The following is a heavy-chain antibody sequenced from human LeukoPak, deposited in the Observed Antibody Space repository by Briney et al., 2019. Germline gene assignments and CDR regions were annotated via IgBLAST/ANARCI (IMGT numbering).Heavy chain of an antibody. Sequence: GGSLRLSCAASGFTFDDYAMHWVRQAPGKGLEWVSGNTWNSGSIGYADSVKGRFTISRDNAKNSLYLQINSLRPEDTALYYCVKGSAYSSSWYVDWGQGTLVTVSS. V-gene: IGHV3-9*01. CDR1: GFTFDDYA. CDR2: NTWNSGSI. J-gene: IGHJ4*02. CDR3: VKGSAYSSSWYVD. D-gene: IGHD6-13*01.